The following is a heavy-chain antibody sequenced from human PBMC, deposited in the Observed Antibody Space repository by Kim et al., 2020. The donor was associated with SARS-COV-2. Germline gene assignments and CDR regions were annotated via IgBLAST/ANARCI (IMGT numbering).Heavy chain of an antibody. CDR3: ARRRRIGGDYDWFDP. V-gene: IGHV4-39*01. Sequence: SETLSLTCTVSGGSISSSSYYWGWIRQPPGKGLEWIGSIYYSGSTYYNPSLKSRVTISVDTSKNQFSLKLSSVTAADTAVYYCARRRRIGGDYDWFDPWGQGTLVTVSS. CDR1: GGSISSSSYY. CDR2: IYYSGST. D-gene: IGHD4-17*01. J-gene: IGHJ5*02.